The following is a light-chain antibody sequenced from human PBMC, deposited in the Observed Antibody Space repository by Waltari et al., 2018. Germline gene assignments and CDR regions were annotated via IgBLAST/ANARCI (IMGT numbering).Light chain of an antibody. CDR3: QQYDSFPLT. J-gene: IGKJ4*01. CDR2: RAS. CDR1: QSISSW. Sequence: DIHMTQSPSTLSPSIVDPITITCRASQSISSWLAWYQQKPEKAPKVLIFRASTLEDGGPTRFSGGGSGTKFTRISSSLRPDDFATYYCQQYDSFPLTFGGGTRVESK. V-gene: IGKV1-5*03.